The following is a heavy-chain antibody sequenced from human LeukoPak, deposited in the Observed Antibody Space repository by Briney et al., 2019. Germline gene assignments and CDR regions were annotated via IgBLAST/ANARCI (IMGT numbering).Heavy chain of an antibody. V-gene: IGHV4-39*07. D-gene: IGHD3-3*01. CDR2: IYSSGST. J-gene: IGHJ4*02. Sequence: SETLSLTCNVSGVSISSSSYYWGWIRQPPGKGLEWIGSIYSSGSTYYNSSLKSRVTISVDTSKNQFSLKLSSVTAADTAVYYCARVVYYDFWSGYAGGYDYWGQGTLVTVSS. CDR1: GVSISSSSYY. CDR3: ARVVYYDFWSGYAGGYDY.